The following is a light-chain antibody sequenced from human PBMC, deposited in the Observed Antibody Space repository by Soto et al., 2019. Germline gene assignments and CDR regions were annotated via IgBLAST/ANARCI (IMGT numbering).Light chain of an antibody. CDR2: GAS. J-gene: IGKJ1*01. CDR3: QQYNNWPRT. V-gene: IGKV3-15*01. CDR1: QSVSSN. Sequence: EIVMTQSPATLSMSPGERATLSCRASQSVSSNLAWYQQKPGQAPWLLIYGASTRATGIPARFSGGGSGTEFTLTISSLQSEDFAVYYCQQYNNWPRTFGQGT.